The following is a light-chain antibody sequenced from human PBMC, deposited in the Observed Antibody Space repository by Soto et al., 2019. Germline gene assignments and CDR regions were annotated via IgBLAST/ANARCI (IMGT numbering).Light chain of an antibody. CDR3: LQDYSYPFT. CDR1: QSINKW. Sequence: DIQMTQSPSTLSASIGDRVTITCRASQSINKWLAWHQQKPGKAPKLLIYDDSSLQSGVPQRFSGSGSGTDLNLTISRLQPEDSAGYYCLQDYSYPFTCGQGTKVDIK. J-gene: IGKJ2*01. V-gene: IGKV1-5*01. CDR2: DDS.